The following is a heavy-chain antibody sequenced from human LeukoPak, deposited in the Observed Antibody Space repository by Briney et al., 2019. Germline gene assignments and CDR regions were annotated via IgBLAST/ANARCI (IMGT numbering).Heavy chain of an antibody. CDR3: ARDPQRTPVHWYFDL. CDR1: GFTVSSNY. Sequence: TGGSLRLSCAVSGFTVSSNYMSWVRQAPGKGLEWVSLISSGGVTYYTDSVKGRFTVSRDNSKNTLYLQMNSLRAEDTAVYYCARDPQRTPVHWYFDLWGRGTLVTVSS. J-gene: IGHJ2*01. D-gene: IGHD6-25*01. CDR2: ISSGGVT. V-gene: IGHV3-53*01.